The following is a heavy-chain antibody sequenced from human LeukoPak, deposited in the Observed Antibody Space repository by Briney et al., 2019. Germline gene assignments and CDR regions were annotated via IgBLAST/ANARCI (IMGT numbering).Heavy chain of an antibody. V-gene: IGHV4-4*07. Sequence: TSETLSLTCTVSGDSISSYYWSWIRQPAGKGLEWLGRIYTSGSTNYNPSLKSRVTMSVDTSKNQCSLKLSSVTAADTAVYYCARDQPYYYDSSGYYYYYYYMDVWGKGTTVTVSS. J-gene: IGHJ6*03. CDR1: GDSISSYY. CDR3: ARDQPYYYDSSGYYYYYYYMDV. D-gene: IGHD3-22*01. CDR2: IYTSGST.